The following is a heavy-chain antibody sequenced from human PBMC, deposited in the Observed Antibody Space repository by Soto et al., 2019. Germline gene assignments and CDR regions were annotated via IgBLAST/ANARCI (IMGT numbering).Heavy chain of an antibody. CDR1: GFTFTSYS. CDR3: ARDHYGDYYFDY. J-gene: IGHJ4*02. D-gene: IGHD4-17*01. CDR2: ISGTGSTV. Sequence: PGGSLRLSCAASGFTFTSYSINWVRQAPGKGLEWVSYISGTGSTVYYADSVKGRFTISRDNAKNSLYLQMDSLRDEDTAVYYCARDHYGDYYFDYWGQGTLVTVSS. V-gene: IGHV3-48*02.